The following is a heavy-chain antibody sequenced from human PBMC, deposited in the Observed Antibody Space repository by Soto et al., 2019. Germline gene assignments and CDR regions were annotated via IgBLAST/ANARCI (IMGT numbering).Heavy chain of an antibody. Sequence: TGGSLRLSCAASGFTFSSYAMSWVRQAPGKGLEWVSAISGSGGSTYYADSVKGRFTISRDNSKNTLYLQMNSLRAEDTAVYYCAKRPGYYYGMDVWGQGTTVTVSS. CDR2: ISGSGGST. D-gene: IGHD3-10*01. CDR1: GFTFSSYA. J-gene: IGHJ6*02. V-gene: IGHV3-23*01. CDR3: AKRPGYYYGMDV.